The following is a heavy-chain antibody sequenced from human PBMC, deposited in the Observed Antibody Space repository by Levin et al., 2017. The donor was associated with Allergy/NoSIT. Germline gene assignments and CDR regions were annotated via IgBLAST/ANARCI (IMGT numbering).Heavy chain of an antibody. J-gene: IGHJ6*02. Sequence: ASVKVSCKASGYTFTGYYMHWVRQAPGQGLEWMGWINPNSGGTNYAQKFQGRVTMTRDTSISTAYMELSRLRSDDTAVYYCARASDYVWGSYVGGMDGWGQGTTVTVSS. CDR1: GYTFTGYY. D-gene: IGHD3-16*01. CDR2: INPNSGGT. V-gene: IGHV1-2*02. CDR3: ARASDYVWGSYVGGMDG.